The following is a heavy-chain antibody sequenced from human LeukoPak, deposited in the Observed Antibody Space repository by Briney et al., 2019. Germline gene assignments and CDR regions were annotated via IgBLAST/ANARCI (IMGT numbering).Heavy chain of an antibody. CDR2: ISYDGSNK. J-gene: IGHJ3*02. CDR3: AKPEGGGGDLLDAFDI. Sequence: GGSLRLSCAASGFTFSSYGMHWVRQAPGKGLEWVAVISYDGSNKYYADSVKGRFTISRDNSKNTLYLQMNSLRAEGTAVYYCAKPEGGGGDLLDAFDIWGQGTMVTVSS. CDR1: GFTFSSYG. V-gene: IGHV3-30*18. D-gene: IGHD2-21*02.